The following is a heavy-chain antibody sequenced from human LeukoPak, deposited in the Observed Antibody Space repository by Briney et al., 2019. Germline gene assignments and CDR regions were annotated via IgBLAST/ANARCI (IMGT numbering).Heavy chain of an antibody. Sequence: PGGSLRLSCAASGFTFSNYGMHWVRQAPGKGLEWVTFIGNDGNTKYYADSVKGRFTVSRDNSKNTLYLQMNSLRAEGTAVYYCAKGEYYYDSSGYDPFFDYRGQGTLVTVSS. J-gene: IGHJ4*02. D-gene: IGHD3-22*01. CDR3: AKGEYYYDSSGYDPFFDY. CDR1: GFTFSNYG. V-gene: IGHV3-30*02. CDR2: IGNDGNTK.